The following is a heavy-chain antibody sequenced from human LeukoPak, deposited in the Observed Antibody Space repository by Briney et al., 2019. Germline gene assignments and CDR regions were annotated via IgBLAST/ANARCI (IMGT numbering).Heavy chain of an antibody. D-gene: IGHD1-14*01. CDR1: GFTFSSYW. J-gene: IGHJ3*02. V-gene: IGHV3-7*05. Sequence: PGGSLRLSCAASGFTFSSYWMSWVRQAPGKGLEWVANIRQDGNEKYYVDSVKGRFTISRDNSKNSLYLQMNSLRDEDTAVYYCAREIGRTAFDIWGQGTMVTVSS. CDR2: IRQDGNEK. CDR3: AREIGRTAFDI.